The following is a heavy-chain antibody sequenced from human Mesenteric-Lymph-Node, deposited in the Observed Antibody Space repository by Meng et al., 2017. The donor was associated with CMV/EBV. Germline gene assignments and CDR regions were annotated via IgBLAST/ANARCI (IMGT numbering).Heavy chain of an antibody. V-gene: IGHV3-30*04. CDR2: ISYDGSNK. J-gene: IGHJ4*02. CDR1: GFTFSSYA. Sequence: GESLKISCAASGFTFSSYAMHWVRQAPGKGLEWVAVISYDGSNKYYADSVKGRFTISRDNSKNTLYLQMNSLRAEDTAVYYCAKASCSSTTCSPDYWGQGTLVTVSS. D-gene: IGHD2-2*01. CDR3: AKASCSSTTCSPDY.